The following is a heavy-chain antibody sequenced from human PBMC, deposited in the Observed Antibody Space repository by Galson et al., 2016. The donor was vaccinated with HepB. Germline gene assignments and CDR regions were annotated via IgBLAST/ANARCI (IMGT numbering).Heavy chain of an antibody. CDR1: GYTFISYT. CDR2: INTGNGNT. J-gene: IGHJ4*02. Sequence: SVKVSCKASGYTFISYTLHWVRQAPGQRLEWMGWINTGNGNTKYSHKFPGRVSITRDTSPSAAYMEVSSLNSEDTALYYCARGGFGSFDYWGQGTLVTVSS. CDR3: ARGGFGSFDY. V-gene: IGHV1-3*04. D-gene: IGHD3-10*01.